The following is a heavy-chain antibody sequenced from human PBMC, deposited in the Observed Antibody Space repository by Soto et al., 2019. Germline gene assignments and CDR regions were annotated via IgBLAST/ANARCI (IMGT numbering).Heavy chain of an antibody. Sequence: QVQLVQSGAEVKKPGSSVTVSCKASGGTFSSYAISWVRQAPGQGLEWMGRIIPFIGTANYAQKFQGRVTMTADASTSTDYMELTSLRFEDTAVYYCAMVYMTTVPASYSYGIDVWGQGTTVTVSS. V-gene: IGHV1-69*18. D-gene: IGHD4-4*01. J-gene: IGHJ6*02. CDR1: GGTFSSYA. CDR2: IIPFIGTA. CDR3: AMVYMTTVPASYSYGIDV.